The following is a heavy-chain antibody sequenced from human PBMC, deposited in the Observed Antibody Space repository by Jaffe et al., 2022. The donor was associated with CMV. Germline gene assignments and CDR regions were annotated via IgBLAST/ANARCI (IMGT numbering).Heavy chain of an antibody. J-gene: IGHJ4*02. CDR3: ARLYSSSSEDY. V-gene: IGHV3-48*03. D-gene: IGHD6-13*01. Sequence: EVQLVESGGGLVQPGGSLRLSCAASGFTFSSYEMNWVRQAPGKGLEWLSYISSSGSTMYYADSVKGRFTISRDNAKNSLYLQMNSLRAEDTAVYYCARLYSSSSEDYWGQGTLVTVSS. CDR1: GFTFSSYE. CDR2: ISSSGSTM.